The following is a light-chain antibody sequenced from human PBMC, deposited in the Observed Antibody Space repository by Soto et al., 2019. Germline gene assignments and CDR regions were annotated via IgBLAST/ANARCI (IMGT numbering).Light chain of an antibody. CDR3: QQYNSYPWT. V-gene: IGKV1-5*03. J-gene: IGKJ1*01. CDR2: KAS. CDR1: QSISSR. Sequence: DIQMTQSPSTLSASVGDRVTITCRASQSISSRLAWYQQKPLKAPKLLIYKASSLDSGVPSRFSGSGSGTEFTLTISSLQPDDFATYYCQQYNSYPWTFGQGTKVEIK.